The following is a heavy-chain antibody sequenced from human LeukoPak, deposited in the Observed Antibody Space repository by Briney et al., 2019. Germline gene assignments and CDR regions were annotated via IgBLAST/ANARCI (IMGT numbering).Heavy chain of an antibody. CDR2: IYYSEST. CDR1: GGPISSGDYY. CDR3: ARDSYYGSGSYNFDY. D-gene: IGHD3-10*01. Sequence: SHTLSLTCTVSGGPISSGDYYWSWIRKPPGKGLEWIGYIYYSESTYYNPSLKSRVTISVDTSKNQFSLKLSSVTAADTAVYYCARDSYYGSGSYNFDYWGQGTLVTVSS. V-gene: IGHV4-30-4*08. J-gene: IGHJ4*02.